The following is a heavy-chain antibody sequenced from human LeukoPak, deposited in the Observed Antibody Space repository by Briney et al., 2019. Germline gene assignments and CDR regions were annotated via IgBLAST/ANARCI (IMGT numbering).Heavy chain of an antibody. J-gene: IGHJ6*03. V-gene: IGHV4-39*01. CDR3: ARLGYSSGWYEMPPYMDV. Sequence: NSSETLSLTCTVSGGSISSSSYYWGWIRQPPGKGLEWIGSIYYSGSTYYNPSLKSRVTISVDTSKNQFSLKLTSVTAADTAVYYCARLGYSSGWYEMPPYMDVWGKGTTVTISS. CDR2: IYYSGST. D-gene: IGHD6-19*01. CDR1: GGSISSSSYY.